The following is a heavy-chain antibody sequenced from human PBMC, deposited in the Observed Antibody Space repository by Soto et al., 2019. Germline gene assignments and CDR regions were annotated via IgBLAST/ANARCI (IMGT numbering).Heavy chain of an antibody. CDR2: IYHSGIA. CDR1: GFAITRGYY. D-gene: IGHD5-12*01. Sequence: PQETLSVTCTVSGFAITRGYYWAWIRRPPGKGLEWIASIYHSGIAHYNPSLQSRVTISVDTSKNQFSLTLSSVTAAFTALYSCATIPWHFWG. V-gene: IGHV4-38-2*02. CDR3: ATIPWHF. J-gene: IGHJ4*01.